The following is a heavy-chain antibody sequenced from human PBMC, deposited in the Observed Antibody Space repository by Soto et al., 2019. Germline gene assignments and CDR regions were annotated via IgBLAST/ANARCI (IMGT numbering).Heavy chain of an antibody. CDR3: ARGRSAADSSSDV. J-gene: IGHJ6*04. Sequence: SETLSLTCAVYGGSFSGYYWSWIRQPPGKGLEWIGEINHSGSTNYNPSLKSRVTIPVDTSKNQFSLKLSSVTAADTAMYYCARGRSAADSSSDVWGKGTTVTVSS. CDR1: GGSFSGYY. V-gene: IGHV4-34*01. CDR2: INHSGST. D-gene: IGHD2-2*01.